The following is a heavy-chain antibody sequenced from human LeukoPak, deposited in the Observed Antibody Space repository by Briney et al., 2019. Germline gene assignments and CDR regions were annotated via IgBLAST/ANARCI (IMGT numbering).Heavy chain of an antibody. V-gene: IGHV3-23*01. Sequence: GGSLRLSCAASGFTFSSYATSWVRQAPGKGLEWVSAISGSGGSTYYADSVKGRFTISRDNSKNTLYLQMNSLRAEDTAVYYCAKDHGSGSYYNVGIRGMDVWGQGTTVTVSS. CDR1: GFTFSSYA. CDR3: AKDHGSGSYYNVGIRGMDV. D-gene: IGHD3-10*01. CDR2: ISGSGGST. J-gene: IGHJ6*02.